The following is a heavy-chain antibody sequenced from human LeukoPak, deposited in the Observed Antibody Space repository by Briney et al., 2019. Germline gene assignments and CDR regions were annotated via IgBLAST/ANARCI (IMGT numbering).Heavy chain of an antibody. J-gene: IGHJ4*02. CDR1: GVTFSSYG. Sequence: GGSLRLSCAASGVTFSSYGMHWVRQAPGKGLEWVAVISYDGSNKYYADSVKGRFTISRDNSKNTLYLQMNSLRAEDTAVYYCAKDGSTARYYDFWSGYSTGFDYWGQGTLVTVSS. CDR3: AKDGSTARYYDFWSGYSTGFDY. D-gene: IGHD3-3*01. CDR2: ISYDGSNK. V-gene: IGHV3-30*18.